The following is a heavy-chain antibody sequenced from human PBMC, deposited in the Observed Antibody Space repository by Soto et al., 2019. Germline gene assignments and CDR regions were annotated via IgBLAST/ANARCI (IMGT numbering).Heavy chain of an antibody. CDR3: ASLSSYCGGDCYSYYFDY. CDR1: GGSISSGGYY. V-gene: IGHV4-31*03. CDR2: IYYSGST. J-gene: IGHJ4*02. D-gene: IGHD2-21*02. Sequence: QVQLQESGPGLVKPSQTLSLTCTVSGGSISSGGYYWSWIRQHPGKGLEWIGYIYYSGSTYYNPSLKSRVTISVDTSKNQFSLKLSSVTAAATAVYYCASLSSYCGGDCYSYYFDYWGQGTLVTASS.